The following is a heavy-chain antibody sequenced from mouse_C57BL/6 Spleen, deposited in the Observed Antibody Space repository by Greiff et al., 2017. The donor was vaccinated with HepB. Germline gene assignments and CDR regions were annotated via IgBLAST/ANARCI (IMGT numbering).Heavy chain of an antibody. CDR1: GYTFTSYW. Sequence: VQLQQPGAEPVKPGASVKLSCKASGYTFTSYWMHWVKQRPGQGLEWIGMIHPNSGSTNYNEKFKSKATLTVDKSSSTAYMQLSSLTSEDSAVYYCARRDYYGSSYEWYFDVWGTGTTVTVSS. J-gene: IGHJ1*03. D-gene: IGHD1-1*01. CDR2: IHPNSGST. V-gene: IGHV1-64*01. CDR3: ARRDYYGSSYEWYFDV.